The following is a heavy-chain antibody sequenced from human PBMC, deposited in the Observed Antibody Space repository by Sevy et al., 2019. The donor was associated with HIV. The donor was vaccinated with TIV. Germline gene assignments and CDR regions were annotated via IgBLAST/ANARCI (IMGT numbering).Heavy chain of an antibody. J-gene: IGHJ3*01. CDR3: AKALNPALESMIEVIFRSLKCFDV. Sequence: GGSLRLSCAASGFTFSTHAMNWVRQAPGKGLEWVSVISGIGSSTYYADSVKGRFTISRDNSKNTLYLQMNSLRAGDTAVYYCAKALNPALESMIEVIFRSLKCFDVWGQGTMVTVSS. CDR2: ISGIGSST. D-gene: IGHD3-22*01. CDR1: GFTFSTHA. V-gene: IGHV3-23*01.